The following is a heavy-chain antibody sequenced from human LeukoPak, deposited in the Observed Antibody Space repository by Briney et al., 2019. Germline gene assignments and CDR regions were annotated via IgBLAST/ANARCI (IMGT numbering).Heavy chain of an antibody. CDR2: INHSGST. J-gene: IGHJ4*02. V-gene: IGHV4-34*01. CDR3: ARDLYSSPFDY. Sequence: SETLSLTCAVYGGSFSGYYWSWIRQPPGKGLEWIGEINHSGSTNYNPSLKSRVTISVDTSKNQFSLKLSSVTAADTAVYYCARDLYSSPFDYWGQGTLVTLSS. D-gene: IGHD6-13*01. CDR1: GGSFSGYY.